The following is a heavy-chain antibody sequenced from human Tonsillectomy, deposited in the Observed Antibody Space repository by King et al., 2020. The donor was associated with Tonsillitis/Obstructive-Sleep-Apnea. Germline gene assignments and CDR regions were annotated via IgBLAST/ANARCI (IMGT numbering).Heavy chain of an antibody. V-gene: IGHV3-33*01. Sequence: QVQLVESGGGVVQPGRSLRLSCAASGFTFSTYGMHWVRQAPGKGLEWVAVIWDDGSNKYYGDSVKGRFTISRDNSKNTLYLQMNSLRAEDTAVYYCARSSKLVRVEAATAIDYWGQGPLVTVSS. J-gene: IGHJ4*02. CDR3: ARSSKLVRVEAATAIDY. CDR2: IWDDGSNK. D-gene: IGHD2-2*02. CDR1: GFTFSTYG.